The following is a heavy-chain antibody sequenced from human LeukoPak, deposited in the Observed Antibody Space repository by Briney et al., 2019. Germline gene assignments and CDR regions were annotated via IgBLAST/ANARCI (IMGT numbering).Heavy chain of an antibody. Sequence: GGSLRLSCAASGFTFSWYWMHWVRQAPGKGLVWVSRINSDGISTSYVDSVKGRFTISRDNAKNTLYLQMNSLRAEDTAVYYCARDASSGSYYTDYFDYWGHGTLVTVSS. V-gene: IGHV3-74*01. CDR3: ARDASSGSYYTDYFDY. CDR1: GFTFSWYW. D-gene: IGHD1-26*01. CDR2: INSDGIST. J-gene: IGHJ4*01.